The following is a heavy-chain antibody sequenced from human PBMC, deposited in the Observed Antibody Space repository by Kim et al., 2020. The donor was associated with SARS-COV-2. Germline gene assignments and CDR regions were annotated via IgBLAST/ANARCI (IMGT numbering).Heavy chain of an antibody. CDR3: ARSIAARPFDY. CDR2: T. Sequence: THYNPPRKSRVTISGDTSKNQFSLKRSSVTAADTAVYYCARSIAARPFDYWGQGTLVTVSS. D-gene: IGHD6-6*01. V-gene: IGHV4-39*01. J-gene: IGHJ4*02.